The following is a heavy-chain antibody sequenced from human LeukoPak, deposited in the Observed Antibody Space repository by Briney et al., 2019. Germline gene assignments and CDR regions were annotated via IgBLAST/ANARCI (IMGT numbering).Heavy chain of an antibody. V-gene: IGHV4-39*01. CDR3: ARLPNYYGSSTDY. D-gene: IGHD3-22*01. CDR2: IYYSGST. J-gene: IGHJ4*02. Sequence: SETLSLTCTVSGSSISSSSYYWGWIRQPPGKGLEWIGSIYYSGSTYYNPSLKSRVTISVDTSKNQFSLKLSSVTAADTAVYYCARLPNYYGSSTDYWGQGTLVTVSS. CDR1: GSSISSSSYY.